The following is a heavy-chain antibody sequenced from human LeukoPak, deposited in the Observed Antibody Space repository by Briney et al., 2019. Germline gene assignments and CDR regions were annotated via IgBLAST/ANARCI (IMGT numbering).Heavy chain of an antibody. D-gene: IGHD6-19*01. Sequence: GGSLRLSCTASGFTFGDYAMSWFRRAPGKGLEWVGFIRSKAYGGTTEYAASVKGRFTISRDDSKSIAYLQMNSLKTEDTAVYYCTRGTLGVSSVAGTNYFDYWGQGTLVTVSS. J-gene: IGHJ4*02. V-gene: IGHV3-49*03. CDR2: IRSKAYGGTT. CDR3: TRGTLGVSSVAGTNYFDY. CDR1: GFTFGDYA.